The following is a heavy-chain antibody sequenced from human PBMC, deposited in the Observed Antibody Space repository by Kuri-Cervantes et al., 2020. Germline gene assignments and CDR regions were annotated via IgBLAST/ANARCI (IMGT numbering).Heavy chain of an antibody. J-gene: IGHJ4*02. D-gene: IGHD3-16*01. CDR1: GYTFTSYY. CDR2: INPNSGGT. Sequence: ASVKVSCKASGYTFTSYYMHWVRQAPGQGLEWMGWINPNSGGTNYAQKFQGRVTMTRDTSISTAYMELSSLRSDDTAVYYCAREVRVGGKYFDYWGQGALVTVSS. CDR3: AREVRVGGKYFDY. V-gene: IGHV1-2*02.